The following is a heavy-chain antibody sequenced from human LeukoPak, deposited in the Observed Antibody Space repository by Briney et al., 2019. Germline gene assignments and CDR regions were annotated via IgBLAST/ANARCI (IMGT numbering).Heavy chain of an antibody. D-gene: IGHD2-2*01. J-gene: IGHJ4*02. V-gene: IGHV3-21*01. CDR2: ISSSSSYI. Sequence: GGSLRLSCAASGFTFSSYSMNWVRQAPGKGLEWVSSISSSSSYIYYADSVKGRFTISRDNAKNSLYLQMNSLRAEDTAVYYCARSSLGYCRSTSCYRSIDYWGQGTLVTVSS. CDR1: GFTFSSYS. CDR3: ARSSLGYCRSTSCYRSIDY.